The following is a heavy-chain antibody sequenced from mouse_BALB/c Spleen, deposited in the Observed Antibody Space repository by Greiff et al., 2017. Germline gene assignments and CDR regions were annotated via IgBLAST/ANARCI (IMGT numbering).Heavy chain of an antibody. CDR1: GFTFSSYA. V-gene: IGHV5-6-5*01. Sequence: EVQLVESGGGLVKPGGSLKLSCAASGFTFSSYAMSWVRQTPEKRLEWVASLSSGGSTYYPDSVKGRFTISRDNARNILYLQMSSLRSEDTAMYYCARESYYYGSSYGYWGQGTTLTVSS. CDR2: LSSGGST. D-gene: IGHD1-1*01. J-gene: IGHJ2*01. CDR3: ARESYYYGSSYGY.